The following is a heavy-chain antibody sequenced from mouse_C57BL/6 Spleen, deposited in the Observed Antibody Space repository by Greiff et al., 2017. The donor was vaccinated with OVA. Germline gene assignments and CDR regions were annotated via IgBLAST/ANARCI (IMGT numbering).Heavy chain of an antibody. CDR3: APVVADDAMDY. D-gene: IGHD1-1*01. CDR1: GYAFSSYW. CDR2: IYPGDGDT. J-gene: IGHJ4*01. V-gene: IGHV1-80*01. Sequence: VQLQQSGAELVKPGASVKISCKASGYAFSSYWMNWVKQRPGKGLEWIGQIYPGDGDTNYNGKFKGKATLTADKSSSTAYMQLSSLTSEDSAVYICAPVVADDAMDYWGQGTSVTVSS.